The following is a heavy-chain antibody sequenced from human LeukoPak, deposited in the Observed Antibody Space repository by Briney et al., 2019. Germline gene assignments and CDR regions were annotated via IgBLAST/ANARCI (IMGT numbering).Heavy chain of an antibody. CDR2: INPLGAST. CDR3: ARTIAAAGEYYFDY. V-gene: IGHV1-46*01. CDR1: GYTFTIYY. D-gene: IGHD6-13*01. Sequence: ASVKVSCTASGYTFTIYYMHWVRQAPGRGLEWMGIINPLGASTSYAQKFPGRVTMTSDTSTSTVSMELSSLRSEDTAVYYCARTIAAAGEYYFDYWGQGTLVTVSS. J-gene: IGHJ4*02.